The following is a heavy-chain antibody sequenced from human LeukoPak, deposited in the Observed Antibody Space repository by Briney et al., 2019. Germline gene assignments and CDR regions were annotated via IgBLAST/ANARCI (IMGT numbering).Heavy chain of an antibody. Sequence: PSETLSLTCTVSGGSISSGGYYWSWIRQPPGKGLEWIGYIYPTGSTYYNPSLKSRATISVDRSENQFSLKLSSMTAAATAVYYCARGYSSSWGDSWGQGTLVTVSS. J-gene: IGHJ4*02. CDR3: ARGYSSSWGDS. D-gene: IGHD6-13*01. CDR2: IYPTGST. V-gene: IGHV4-30-2*01. CDR1: GGSISSGGYY.